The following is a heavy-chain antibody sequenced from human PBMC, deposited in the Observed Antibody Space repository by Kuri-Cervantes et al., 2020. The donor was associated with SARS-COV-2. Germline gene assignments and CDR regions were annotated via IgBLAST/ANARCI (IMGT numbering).Heavy chain of an antibody. CDR2: ISSSSSTI. CDR1: GFTFRSYS. CDR3: ARAETEPGIAVAGRGGLGFDY. V-gene: IGHV3-48*01. J-gene: IGHJ4*02. Sequence: GESLKISCAASGFTFRSYSMNWVRQAPGKGLEWVSYISSSSSTIYYADSVKGRLTISRDNAKNSLYLQMNSLRAEDTAVYYCARAETEPGIAVAGRGGLGFDYWGQGTLVTVSS. D-gene: IGHD6-19*01.